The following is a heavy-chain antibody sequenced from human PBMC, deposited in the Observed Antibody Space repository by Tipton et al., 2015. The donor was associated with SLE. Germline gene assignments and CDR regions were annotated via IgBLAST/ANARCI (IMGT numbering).Heavy chain of an antibody. D-gene: IGHD5-12*01. CDR1: GGSMSTYY. J-gene: IGHJ4*02. CDR2: IYYSGTT. CDR3: ARRHYSGPFDS. Sequence: TLSLTCTVSGGSMSTYYWSWIRQPPGKGLEWIGYIYYSGTTNYNPSLDSRVTILVDTFKNQLSLELRSVTAADTAVYYCARRHYSGPFDSWGQGPLVTVSS. V-gene: IGHV4-59*08.